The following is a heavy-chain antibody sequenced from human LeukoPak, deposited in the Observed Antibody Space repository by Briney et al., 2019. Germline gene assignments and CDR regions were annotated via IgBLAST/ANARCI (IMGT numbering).Heavy chain of an antibody. CDR2: ISSNGGST. V-gene: IGHV3-64D*09. CDR3: VKGRSLRPQDFQH. D-gene: IGHD1-26*01. CDR1: GFTFSSYA. J-gene: IGHJ1*01. Sequence: GGSLRLSCSASGFTFSSYAMHWVRQAPGKGLEYVSAISSNGGSTYYADSVKGRFTISRDNSKNTLYLQMSSLRAEDTAVYYCVKGRSLRPQDFQHWGQGTLVTVSS.